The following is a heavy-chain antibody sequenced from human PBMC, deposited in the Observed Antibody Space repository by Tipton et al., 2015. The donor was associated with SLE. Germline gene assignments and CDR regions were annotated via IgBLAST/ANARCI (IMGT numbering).Heavy chain of an antibody. CDR1: ADSIGRSY. D-gene: IGHD1-26*01. CDR2: IYYTGDT. J-gene: IGHJ6*02. CDR3: ARLSGSEPAV. Sequence: LRLSCSVSADSIGRSYWSWIRQPPGKGLEWIGYIYYTGDTNYNPSLKSRVTISADTSKNQISMMLSSVTAADTAVYNCARLSGSEPAVWGQGTTVTVS. V-gene: IGHV4-59*08.